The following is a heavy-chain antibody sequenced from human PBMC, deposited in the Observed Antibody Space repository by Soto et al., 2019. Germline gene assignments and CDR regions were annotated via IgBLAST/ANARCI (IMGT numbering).Heavy chain of an antibody. D-gene: IGHD3-22*01. CDR2: IYPGDSDT. Sequence: PGESLKISCKGSGYSFTSYWIGWVRQMPGKGLEWMGIIYPGDSDTRYSPSFQGQVTISADKSISTAYLQWSSLKASDTAMYYCARHPSRGYYDSSGYYYDFDYWGQGTLVSV. CDR3: ARHPSRGYYDSSGYYYDFDY. CDR1: GYSFTSYW. V-gene: IGHV5-51*01. J-gene: IGHJ4*02.